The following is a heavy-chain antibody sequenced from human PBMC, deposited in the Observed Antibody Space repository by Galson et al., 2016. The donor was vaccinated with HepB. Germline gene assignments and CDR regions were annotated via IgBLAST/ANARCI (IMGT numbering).Heavy chain of an antibody. D-gene: IGHD3-3*01. CDR3: ARAVEYYTFWSRLYGMDV. CDR1: GDSVSSSRAA. V-gene: IGHV6-1*01. CDR2: TYYRLKWNN. J-gene: IGHJ6*02. Sequence: AISGDSVSSSRAAWNWIRQSPSRGLEWLGRTYYRLKWNNDYAVSVKSRIIINPDTSKNQFSLQLKSVTPEDTAVYYCARAVEYYTFWSRLYGMDVWGQGTTVIVAS.